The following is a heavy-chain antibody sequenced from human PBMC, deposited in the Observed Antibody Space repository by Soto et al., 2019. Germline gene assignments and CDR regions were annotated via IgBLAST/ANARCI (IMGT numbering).Heavy chain of an antibody. V-gene: IGHV4-34*01. D-gene: IGHD2-15*01. Sequence: PSENLSLTCAVYGGSFSGYYWSWIRQPPGKGLECIGEINHSGSTNYNPSPKSRVTISVDTSKNQFSLKLSSVTAADTAVYYCARVLSVVAATPYLYYYYYMDVWGKGTAVTVSS. CDR1: GGSFSGYY. CDR3: ARVLSVVAATPYLYYYYYMDV. J-gene: IGHJ6*03. CDR2: INHSGST.